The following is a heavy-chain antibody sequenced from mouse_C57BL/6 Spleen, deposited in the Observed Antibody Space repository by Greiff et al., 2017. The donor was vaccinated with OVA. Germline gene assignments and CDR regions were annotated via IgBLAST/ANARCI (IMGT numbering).Heavy chain of an antibody. D-gene: IGHD1-1*01. J-gene: IGHJ2*01. CDR2: IDPEDGDT. CDR3: TTQLSRYITTVVADFDY. Sequence: EVQLQQSGAELVRPGASVKLSCTASGFNIKDYYMHWVKQRPEQGLEWIGRIDPEDGDTVYASKFQGKVTMTADTSSNTAYLQISSLTSEDTAVYYCTTQLSRYITTVVADFDYWGQGTTLTVSS. V-gene: IGHV14-1*01. CDR1: GFNIKDYY.